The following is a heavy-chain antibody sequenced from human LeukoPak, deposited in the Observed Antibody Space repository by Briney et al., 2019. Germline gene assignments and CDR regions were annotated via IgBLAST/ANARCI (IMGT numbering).Heavy chain of an antibody. Sequence: SETLSLTCTVSGGSISSYYWSWIRQPPGKGLEWIGYIYTSGSTNYNPSLKSRVTMSVDTSKNQFSLKLSSVTAADTAVYYCARQGSTSCYDVWGKGTTVTVSS. D-gene: IGHD2-2*01. CDR3: ARQGSTSCYDV. CDR2: IYTSGST. CDR1: GGSISSYY. J-gene: IGHJ6*04. V-gene: IGHV4-4*09.